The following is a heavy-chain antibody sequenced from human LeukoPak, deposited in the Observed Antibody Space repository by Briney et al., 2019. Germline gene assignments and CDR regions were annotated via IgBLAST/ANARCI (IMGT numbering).Heavy chain of an antibody. J-gene: IGHJ6*03. CDR3: GTVVDTDMVDNYYYYYYMDV. CDR2: IIPIFGTT. Sequence: SVKVSCKASGGTFTSYAISWVRQAPGQGLEWMGRIIPIFGTTNYAQKFQGRVTMTADKSTSTPYMELSSLRSEDTAVYYCGTVVDTDMVDNYYYYYYMDVWGKGTTVTVSS. CDR1: GGTFTSYA. D-gene: IGHD5-18*01. V-gene: IGHV1-69*06.